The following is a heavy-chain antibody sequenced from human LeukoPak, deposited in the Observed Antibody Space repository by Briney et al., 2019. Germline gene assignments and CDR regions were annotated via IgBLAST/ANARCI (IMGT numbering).Heavy chain of an antibody. CDR1: GFTFDDYA. J-gene: IGHJ4*02. Sequence: PGRSLRLSCAASGFTFDDYAMHWVRQAPGKGLGWVSGISWNSGSIGYADSVKGRFTISRDNAKNSLYLQMNSLRAEDTALYYCVKDDSPRGSSGWYDFDYWGQGTLVTVSS. D-gene: IGHD6-19*01. V-gene: IGHV3-9*01. CDR3: VKDDSPRGSSGWYDFDY. CDR2: ISWNSGSI.